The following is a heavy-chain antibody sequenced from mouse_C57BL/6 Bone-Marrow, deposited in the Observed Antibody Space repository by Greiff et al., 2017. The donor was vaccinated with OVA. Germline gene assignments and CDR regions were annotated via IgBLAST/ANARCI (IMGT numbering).Heavy chain of an antibody. Sequence: QVQLQQPGAELVRPGTSVKLSCKASGYTFTNYWMHWVKQRPGQGLEWIGVIAPSDSYINYNQKFKGRATLTVDTSSRAAYMHRSSLTSEDSAVYYCAHYGSRLYLHYWGQGTSLTVSS. D-gene: IGHD1-1*01. CDR1: GYTFTNYW. CDR2: IAPSDSYI. J-gene: IGHJ2*02. CDR3: AHYGSRLYLHY. V-gene: IGHV1-59*01.